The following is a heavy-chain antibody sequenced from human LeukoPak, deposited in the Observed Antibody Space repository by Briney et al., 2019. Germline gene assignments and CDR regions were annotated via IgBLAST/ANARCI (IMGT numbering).Heavy chain of an antibody. Sequence: GGSLRLSCAASRFTFRSYCMNWVRQAPGKGLEWVSSISSSSSYIYYADSVKGRFTIPRDNAKNSLYLQMNSLRAEDTAVYYCARASPPPTYDYGDYSDGMDVWGQGTTVTVSS. J-gene: IGHJ6*02. V-gene: IGHV3-21*01. CDR1: RFTFRSYC. D-gene: IGHD4-17*01. CDR2: ISSSSSYI. CDR3: ARASPPPTYDYGDYSDGMDV.